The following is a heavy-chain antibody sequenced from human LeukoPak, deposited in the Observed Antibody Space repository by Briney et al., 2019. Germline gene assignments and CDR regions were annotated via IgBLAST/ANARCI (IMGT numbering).Heavy chain of an antibody. CDR2: INSDGSST. D-gene: IGHD6-13*01. J-gene: IGHJ5*02. V-gene: IGHV3-74*01. Sequence: GGSLRLSCAASGFTFSSYWMHWVRQAPGKGLVWVSRINSDGSSTSYADSVKGRFTISRDNAKNTLYLQMNRLRAEDTAVYYCARAWQQLVRVNWFDPWGQGTLVTVSS. CDR3: ARAWQQLVRVNWFDP. CDR1: GFTFSSYW.